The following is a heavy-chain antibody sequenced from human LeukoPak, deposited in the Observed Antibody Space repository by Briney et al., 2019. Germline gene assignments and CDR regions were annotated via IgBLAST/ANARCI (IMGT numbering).Heavy chain of an antibody. CDR2: IYPRDSNT. CDR1: GYSFTSHW. Sequence: GASLQISCKGSGCGSGYSFTSHWIAWVRQMPVKGLGWMWIIYPRDSNTIYSPSFQVQVTISVDTSINTPYLQWISLKASDTAMYYCARHPIAAGGAYNWFDPWGQGTLVTVSS. J-gene: IGHJ5*02. CDR3: ARHPIAAGGAYNWFDP. D-gene: IGHD6-13*01. V-gene: IGHV5-51*01.